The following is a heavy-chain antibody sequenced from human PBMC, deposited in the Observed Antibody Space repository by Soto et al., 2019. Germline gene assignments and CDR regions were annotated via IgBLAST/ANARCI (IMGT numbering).Heavy chain of an antibody. CDR1: GFTFDDYA. V-gene: IGHV3-9*01. D-gene: IGHD3-3*01. Sequence: EVLLVESGGGLVQPGRSLRLSCAASGFTFDDYAMHWVRQAPGKGLEWVSGISWNVGSIAYADSVKGRFTISRDNAKSSLYLQMSSLRAEDAALYYCAKGVAGWYYFDYWGQGTLVTVSS. CDR3: AKGVAGWYYFDY. J-gene: IGHJ4*02. CDR2: ISWNVGSI.